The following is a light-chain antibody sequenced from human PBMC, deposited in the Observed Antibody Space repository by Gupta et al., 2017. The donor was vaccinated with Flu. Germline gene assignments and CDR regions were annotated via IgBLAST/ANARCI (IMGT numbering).Light chain of an antibody. CDR1: QSLGKY. Sequence: DIQLTQSPSTVSASVGDRVTITCRASQSLGKYLAWYQQKAGKAPKVLIYTTSVLQSGVPSRFSGSGSGTEFALTIDSLQPDDFATYYCHHNSQYWGTFGQGTKVEI. CDR2: TTS. V-gene: IGKV1-5*03. CDR3: HHNSQYWGT. J-gene: IGKJ1*01.